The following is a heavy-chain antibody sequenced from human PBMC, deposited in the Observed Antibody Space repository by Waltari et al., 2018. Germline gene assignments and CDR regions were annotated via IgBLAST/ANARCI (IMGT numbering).Heavy chain of an antibody. V-gene: IGHV4-59*11. J-gene: IGHJ4*02. CDR1: GGSISSHY. Sequence: QVQLQESGPGLVKPSETLSLTCTVSGGSISSHYWSWIRQPPGKGLEWIGYIYYSGSTNYNPSLKSRVTISVDTSTNQFSLKLSSVTAADTAVYYCASVGGYCSGGSCFQFDYWGQGTLVTVSS. CDR3: ASVGGYCSGGSCFQFDY. CDR2: IYYSGST. D-gene: IGHD2-15*01.